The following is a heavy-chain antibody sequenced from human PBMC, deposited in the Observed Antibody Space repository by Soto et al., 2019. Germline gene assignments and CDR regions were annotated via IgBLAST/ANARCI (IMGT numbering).Heavy chain of an antibody. J-gene: IGHJ4*02. CDR2: IIPLFGIT. Sequence: QVQLVQSGAEVKKPGSSVKVSCKASGGIFNRYSVSWVRQAPGQGLEWMGRIIPLFGITNYAQKFQGRVMITADKSTNTAYMEVNGLRSEDTALYYCATFYGGECTANTCYGDFDCWGQGTLFTVTS. D-gene: IGHD3-10*01. V-gene: IGHV1-69*02. CDR3: ATFYGGECTANTCYGDFDC. CDR1: GGIFNRYS.